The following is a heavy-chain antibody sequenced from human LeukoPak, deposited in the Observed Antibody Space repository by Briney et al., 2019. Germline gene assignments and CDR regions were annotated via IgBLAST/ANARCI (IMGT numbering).Heavy chain of an antibody. V-gene: IGHV1-24*01. Sequence: AASVKVSCKVSGYTLTELSMHWVRQAPGKGLEWMGGFDPEDGETIYAQKFQGRVTMTEDTSTDTAYMELSSLRSGDTAVYYCATVIGSGWLHMSYRGQGTLVTVSS. D-gene: IGHD6-19*01. J-gene: IGHJ4*02. CDR1: GYTLTELS. CDR3: ATVIGSGWLHMSY. CDR2: FDPEDGET.